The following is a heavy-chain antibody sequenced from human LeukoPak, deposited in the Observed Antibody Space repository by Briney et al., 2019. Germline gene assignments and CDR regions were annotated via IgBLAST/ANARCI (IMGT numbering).Heavy chain of an antibody. CDR3: ARLGYCSSTSCSEVY. CDR2: IDPSDSYT. CDR1: GYSFTSYW. V-gene: IGHV5-10-1*01. Sequence: GESLRISCKGSGYSFTSYWISWVRQMPGKGLEWMGRIDPSDSYTNYSPSFQGHVTISADKPISTAYLQWSSLKASDTAMYYCARLGYCSSTSCSEVYWGQGTLVTVSS. D-gene: IGHD2-2*01. J-gene: IGHJ4*02.